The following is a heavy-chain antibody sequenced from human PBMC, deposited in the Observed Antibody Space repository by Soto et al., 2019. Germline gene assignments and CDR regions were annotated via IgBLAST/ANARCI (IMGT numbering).Heavy chain of an antibody. CDR2: IYYSGIT. Sequence: QVQLQEPGPGLVKPSPTLSLTCTVSGCSISSGGYYWSWIRQHPGKRLEWIGYIYYSGITYDNPSLKSRVTMAVDTSKNLFSLKLSSVTAADTAVYYCARDHRIVGATRSWFDPWGRGTLVTVSS. J-gene: IGHJ5*02. D-gene: IGHD1-26*01. CDR3: ARDHRIVGATRSWFDP. V-gene: IGHV4-31*03. CDR1: GCSISSGGYY.